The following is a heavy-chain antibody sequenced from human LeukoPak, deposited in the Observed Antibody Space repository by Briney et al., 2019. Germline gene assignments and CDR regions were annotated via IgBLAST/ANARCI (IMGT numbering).Heavy chain of an antibody. Sequence: SETLSLTCTVSGGSISSYCWSWIRQPPGKGLEWIGFIYYGGSTNYNPSLKSRVTISADTSKNHFSLKLSSVTAADTAVYYCASGTLLDYWGQGTLVTVSS. CDR3: ASGTLLDY. J-gene: IGHJ4*02. V-gene: IGHV4-59*01. D-gene: IGHD3-10*01. CDR1: GGSISSYC. CDR2: IYYGGST.